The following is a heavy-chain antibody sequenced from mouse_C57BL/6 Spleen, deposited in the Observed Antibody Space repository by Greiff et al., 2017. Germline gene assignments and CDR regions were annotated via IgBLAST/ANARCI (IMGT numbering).Heavy chain of an antibody. CDR3: AREGVEGYYVSY. Sequence: DVKLVESGGGLVKPGGSLKLSCAASGFTFSSYTMSWVRQTPEKRLEWVATISGGGGNTYYPDSVKGRFTISRDNAKNTLYLQMSSLRSEDTALYYCAREGVEGYYVSYWGQGTLVTVSA. CDR2: ISGGGGNT. J-gene: IGHJ3*01. V-gene: IGHV5-9*01. D-gene: IGHD2-3*01. CDR1: GFTFSSYT.